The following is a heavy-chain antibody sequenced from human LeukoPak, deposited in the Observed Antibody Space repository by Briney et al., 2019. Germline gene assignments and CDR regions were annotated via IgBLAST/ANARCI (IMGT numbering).Heavy chain of an antibody. CDR2: INHSGST. Sequence: PSETLSLTCAVYGXSFSGYYWSWIRQPPGKGQEWIGEINHSGSTNYNPSLKSRVTISVDTSKNQFSLKLSSVTAADTAVYYCARAVMPPMKYYYGSGSYYTALYYFDYWGQGTLVTVSS. V-gene: IGHV4-34*01. D-gene: IGHD3-10*01. J-gene: IGHJ4*02. CDR3: ARAVMPPMKYYYGSGSYYTALYYFDY. CDR1: GXSFSGYY.